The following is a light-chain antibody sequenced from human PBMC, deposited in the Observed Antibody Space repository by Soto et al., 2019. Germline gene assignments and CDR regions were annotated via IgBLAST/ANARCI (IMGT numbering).Light chain of an antibody. CDR2: AAS. CDR3: LQYNTFPLT. Sequence: DIQMTQSPSSLSASVGDRVTITCRASQGIRNDLDWFQQKPAKAPERLIYAASSLQSGVPSRFSGSGTGTAFTFSSSSMHAEDFATFYCLQYNTFPLTFGQGTKVEIK. J-gene: IGKJ1*01. V-gene: IGKV1-17*01. CDR1: QGIRND.